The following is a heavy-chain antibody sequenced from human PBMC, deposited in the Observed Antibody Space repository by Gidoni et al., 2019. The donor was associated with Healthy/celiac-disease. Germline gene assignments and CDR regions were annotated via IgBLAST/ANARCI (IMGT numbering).Heavy chain of an antibody. V-gene: IGHV4-34*01. CDR2: INHSGST. Sequence: QVQLQQWGAGLLKPSETLSLTCAVYGGSFSGYYWSWIRQPPGKGLEWIGEINHSGSTNYNPSLKSRVTISVDTSKNQFSLKLSSVTAADTAVYYCARGRFPSYDFWSGYWGGYFDYWGQGTLVTVSS. CDR1: GGSFSGYY. D-gene: IGHD3-3*01. CDR3: ARGRFPSYDFWSGYWGGYFDY. J-gene: IGHJ4*02.